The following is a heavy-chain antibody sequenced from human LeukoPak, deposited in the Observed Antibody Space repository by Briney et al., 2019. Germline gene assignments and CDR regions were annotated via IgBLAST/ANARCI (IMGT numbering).Heavy chain of an antibody. CDR2: ISYDGSTK. V-gene: IGHV3-30*18. CDR3: AKDGGSYCGGDCYIDY. CDR1: GFTFSSYG. J-gene: IGHJ4*02. Sequence: GGSLRFFCAASGFTFSSYGMHWVRPAQGKGLEWQAAISYDGSTKYYADSVKGRFTIPRDNSKNTLYLQMDSLRAEDTAVYYCAKDGGSYCGGDCYIDYWGQGTLVTVSS. D-gene: IGHD2-21*02.